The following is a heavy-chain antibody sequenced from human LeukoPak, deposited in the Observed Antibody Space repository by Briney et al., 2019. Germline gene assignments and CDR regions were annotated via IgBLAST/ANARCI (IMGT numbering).Heavy chain of an antibody. Sequence: GGALRLSCAGSGFTFSSYSMSWGRHAPGKGLEWVSYISGSGKTIYYAESVKGRFTSYRDNTKNSLYLQMHSLGAEDTAVYYCARDWDVDTAMVTVDYWGQGTLVTVSS. CDR3: ARDWDVDTAMVTVDY. V-gene: IGHV3-48*01. CDR1: GFTFSSYS. D-gene: IGHD5-18*01. J-gene: IGHJ4*02. CDR2: ISGSGKTI.